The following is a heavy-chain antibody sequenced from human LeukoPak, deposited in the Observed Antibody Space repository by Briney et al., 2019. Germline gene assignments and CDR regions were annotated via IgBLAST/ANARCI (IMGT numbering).Heavy chain of an antibody. CDR2: ISYDGSNK. D-gene: IGHD3-10*01. Sequence: SGGSLRLSCAASGFTFSSYAMHWVRQAPGKGLEWVAVISYDGSNKYYADSVKGRFTISRDNSKNTLYLHMNSLRAEDTAVYYCEGVRGVRGFYFDYWGQGTLVTVSS. CDR3: EGVRGVRGFYFDY. J-gene: IGHJ4*02. V-gene: IGHV3-30*04. CDR1: GFTFSSYA.